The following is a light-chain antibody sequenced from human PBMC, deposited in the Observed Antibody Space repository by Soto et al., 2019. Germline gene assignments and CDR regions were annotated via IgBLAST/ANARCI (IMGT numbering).Light chain of an antibody. Sequence: QSALTQPASVSGSPGQSITISCTGTSSDVGGHNYVSWYQQHPGKAPKVMIYDVSKRPSGVPDRFSGSKSGNTASLTISGLQAEDEADYYCCSYAGTYTFDFGTGTKVTVL. CDR3: CSYAGTYTFD. CDR2: DVS. J-gene: IGLJ1*01. CDR1: SSDVGGHNY. V-gene: IGLV2-11*01.